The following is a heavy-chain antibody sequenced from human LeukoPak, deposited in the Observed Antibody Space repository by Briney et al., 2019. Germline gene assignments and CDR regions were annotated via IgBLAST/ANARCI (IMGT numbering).Heavy chain of an antibody. CDR1: GYTFTSYG. CDR3: ARDPGPYYDILTGYNWFDP. J-gene: IGHJ5*02. Sequence: ASVKVSCKASGYTFTSYGISWVRHAPGQGLEWMGWITAYSGNTNYAQKLQGRVTMTTDTSTSTAYMELRSLRSDDTAVYYCARDPGPYYDILTGYNWFDPWGQGTLVTVSS. D-gene: IGHD3-9*01. CDR2: ITAYSGNT. V-gene: IGHV1-18*01.